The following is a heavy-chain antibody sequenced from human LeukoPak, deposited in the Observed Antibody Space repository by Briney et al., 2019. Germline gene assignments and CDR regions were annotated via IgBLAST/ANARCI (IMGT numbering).Heavy chain of an antibody. D-gene: IGHD3-3*01. J-gene: IGHJ4*02. CDR2: ISYHGSKK. CDR3: ARALGSKEYYDFWSGYYSDY. V-gene: IGHV3-30-3*01. CDR1: GFTFSSYA. Sequence: GRSLRLSCAASGFTFSSYAMHWVRQAPGKGLEWVAVISYHGSKKYYADSVKGRFTISRDNSKNALYLQMNSLRAEDTAVYYCARALGSKEYYDFWSGYYSDYWGQGTLVTVSS.